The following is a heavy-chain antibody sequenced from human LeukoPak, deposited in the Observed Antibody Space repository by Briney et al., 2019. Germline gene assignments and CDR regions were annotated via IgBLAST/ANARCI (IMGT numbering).Heavy chain of an antibody. V-gene: IGHV3-23*01. CDR1: GLIFSSYA. Sequence: PGGSLRLSCAASGLIFSSYAMSWVRQAPGKGLEWVSTISGSGGSTYYADSVKGRFTISRDNSKNTVYLQMNSLRAEDTAVYYCAKERSCINDVRHGDFDYWGQGTLVTVSS. CDR3: AKERSCINDVRHGDFDY. D-gene: IGHD2-8*01. J-gene: IGHJ4*02. CDR2: ISGSGGST.